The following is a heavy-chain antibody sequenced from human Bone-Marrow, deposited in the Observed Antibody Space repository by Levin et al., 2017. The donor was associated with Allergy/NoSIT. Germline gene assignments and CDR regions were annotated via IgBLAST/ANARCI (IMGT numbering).Heavy chain of an antibody. CDR3: ARDHLKGWCFEL. V-gene: IGHV3-72*01. Sequence: LSLTCAASGFTFSDHYMAWVRQAPGKGLEWVGRVKNRANGYDTQYAASVKGRFTIARDDSTNSLYLQMHSLKTEDTAVYYCARDHLKGWCFELWGRGTLVTVAS. D-gene: IGHD3-3*02. CDR2: VKNRANGYDT. J-gene: IGHJ2*01. CDR1: GFTFSDHY.